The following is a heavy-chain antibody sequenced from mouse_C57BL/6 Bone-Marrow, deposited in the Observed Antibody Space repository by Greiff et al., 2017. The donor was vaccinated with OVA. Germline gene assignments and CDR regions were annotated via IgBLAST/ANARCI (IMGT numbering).Heavy chain of an antibody. J-gene: IGHJ4*01. V-gene: IGHV3-5*01. CDR3: ARSHYYGSSDYYAMDY. D-gene: IGHD1-1*01. CDR2: IYYSGTI. Sequence: VQLQQSGPGLVKPSQTVFLTCTVTGISITTGNYRWSWIRQFPGNKLEWIGYIYYSGTITYNPSLTSRTTITRDTPKNQFFLEMNSLTAEDTATYYCARSHYYGSSDYYAMDYWGQGTSVTVSS. CDR1: GISITTGNYR.